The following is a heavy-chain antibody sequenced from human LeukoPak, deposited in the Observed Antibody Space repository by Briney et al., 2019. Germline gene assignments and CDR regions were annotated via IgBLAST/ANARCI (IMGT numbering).Heavy chain of an antibody. J-gene: IGHJ6*03. CDR1: GGTFSSYA. V-gene: IGHV1-69*05. Sequence: GASVKVSCKASGGTFSSYAISWVRQAPGQGLEWMGGIIPIFGTANYAQKFRGRVTITTDESTSTAYMELSGLRSEDTAVYYCARGEDSTYYYYYMDVWGKGTTVTVSS. D-gene: IGHD4-11*01. CDR3: ARGEDSTYYYYYMDV. CDR2: IIPIFGTA.